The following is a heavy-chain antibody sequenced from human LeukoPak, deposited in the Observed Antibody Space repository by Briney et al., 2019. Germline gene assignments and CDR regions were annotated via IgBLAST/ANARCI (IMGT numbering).Heavy chain of an antibody. CDR1: GGSIGSHY. Sequence: SETLSLTCSVSGGSIGSHYWTWIRQTPGKGLEWIGYVYDIGSTKYNPSLKSRVTISVDTSKNQFSLRLSSVTAADTAVYYCAKHYMGSYYNRGLDYWGQGTLVTVSS. V-gene: IGHV4-59*08. D-gene: IGHD3-10*01. CDR3: AKHYMGSYYNRGLDY. CDR2: VYDIGST. J-gene: IGHJ4*02.